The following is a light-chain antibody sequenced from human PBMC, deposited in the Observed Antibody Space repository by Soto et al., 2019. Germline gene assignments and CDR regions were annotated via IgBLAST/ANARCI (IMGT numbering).Light chain of an antibody. J-gene: IGLJ2*01. V-gene: IGLV1-40*01. Sequence: QPVLTQPPSGSGAPGQRVTISRTGSSSNIGPGNDVHWYQQLPGTAPKLLIYGNSNRPTGVPDRFSGSKSGTSAPLAITGLQDENEADYYCQYYDRSLRVVVYGGGSKVTVL. CDR3: QYYDRSLRVVV. CDR2: GNS. CDR1: SSNIGPGND.